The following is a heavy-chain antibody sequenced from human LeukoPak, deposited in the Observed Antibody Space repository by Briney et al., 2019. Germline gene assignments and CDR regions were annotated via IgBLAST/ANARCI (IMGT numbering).Heavy chain of an antibody. CDR1: GYTFTGYY. CDR2: INPKSGGT. Sequence: ASAKVSCKASGYTFTGYYMHWVRQAPGQGLEWMGWINPKSGGTNYGQKFQGRVTMTRDTSISTAYMELSRLRSDDTAVYYCARGITGTTNYWGQGTLVTVSS. D-gene: IGHD1-20*01. CDR3: ARGITGTTNY. J-gene: IGHJ4*02. V-gene: IGHV1-2*02.